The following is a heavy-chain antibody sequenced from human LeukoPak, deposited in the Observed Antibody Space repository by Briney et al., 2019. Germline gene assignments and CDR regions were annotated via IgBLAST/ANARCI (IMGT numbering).Heavy chain of an antibody. CDR3: ATEEPGIAAYYYYGMDV. D-gene: IGHD6-13*01. V-gene: IGHV1-8*02. CDR1: GYTFTNFD. CDR2: MNPNTGNA. J-gene: IGHJ6*02. Sequence: ASVKVSCKASGYTFTNFDINWVRQATGQGLEWMGWMNPNTGNAGYAQKFQGRVTMTEDTSTDTAYMELSSLRSEDTAVYYRATEEPGIAAYYYYGMDVWGQGTTVTVSS.